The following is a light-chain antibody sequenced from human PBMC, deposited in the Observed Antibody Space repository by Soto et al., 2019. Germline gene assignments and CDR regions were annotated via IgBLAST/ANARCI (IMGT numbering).Light chain of an antibody. CDR3: QQHRMYPST. CDR2: AAS. CDR1: QGISSW. V-gene: IGKV1D-16*01. Sequence: DIQMTQSPSSLSASVGDRVTINCRASQGISSWLAWYQQKPGEAPKLLIYAASTLYGGVPSRFSGSGSGTDFALTITSLQAEDFATYYCQQHRMYPSTFGEGTKVDIK. J-gene: IGKJ4*01.